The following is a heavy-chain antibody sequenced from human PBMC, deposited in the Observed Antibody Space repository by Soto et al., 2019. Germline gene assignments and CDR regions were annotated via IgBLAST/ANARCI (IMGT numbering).Heavy chain of an antibody. CDR3: ARGPHPYFNDY. J-gene: IGHJ4*02. Sequence: QVQLVQSGAEVKKPGASVKVSCKASGYTFTSYDINWVRQATGQGLEWMGWMNSNNKNTGYAQKLQGRATMTRNTSISTAYMELSSLGSEDTAVYYCARGPHPYFNDYWGQGTLVTVSS. CDR1: GYTFTSYD. V-gene: IGHV1-8*01. CDR2: MNSNNKNT. D-gene: IGHD2-8*01.